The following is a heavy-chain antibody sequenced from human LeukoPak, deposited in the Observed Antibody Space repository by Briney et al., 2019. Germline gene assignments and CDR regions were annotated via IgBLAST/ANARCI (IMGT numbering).Heavy chain of an antibody. CDR1: GFTFSSYS. D-gene: IGHD3-3*01. V-gene: IGHV3-21*01. Sequence: GGSLRLSCAASGFTFSSYSMNWVRRAPGKGLEWVSSISSSSSYIYYADSVKGRFTISRDNAKNSLYLQMNSLRAEDTAVYYCAYGVNTIFGVVIGPFDYWGQGTLVTVSS. CDR3: AYGVNTIFGVVIGPFDY. CDR2: ISSSSSYI. J-gene: IGHJ4*02.